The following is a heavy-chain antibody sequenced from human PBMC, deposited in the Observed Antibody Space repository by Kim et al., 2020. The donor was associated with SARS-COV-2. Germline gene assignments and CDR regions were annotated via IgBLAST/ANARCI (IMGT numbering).Heavy chain of an antibody. Sequence: KYQQKSQDRVTITRDTSANTAYMDLRSLTFEDTAIYYCARDMNPTVYDYWGQGTLVTVSS. CDR3: ARDMNPTVYDY. J-gene: IGHJ4*02. V-gene: IGHV1-3*01. D-gene: IGHD4-4*01.